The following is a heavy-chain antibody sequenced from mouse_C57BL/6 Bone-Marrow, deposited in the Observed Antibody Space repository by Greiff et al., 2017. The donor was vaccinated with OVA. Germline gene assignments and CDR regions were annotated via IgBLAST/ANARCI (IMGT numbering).Heavy chain of an antibody. Sequence: VQLQQPGAELVKPGASVKLSCKASGYTFTSYWMQWVKQRPGQGLEWIGEIDPSDSYTNYNQKFKGKATLTVDTSSSTAYMQLSSLTSEDSAVYYCASEALTGTIDYWGQGTTLTVSS. V-gene: IGHV1-50*01. CDR1: GYTFTSYW. CDR2: IDPSDSYT. J-gene: IGHJ2*01. D-gene: IGHD4-1*01. CDR3: ASEALTGTIDY.